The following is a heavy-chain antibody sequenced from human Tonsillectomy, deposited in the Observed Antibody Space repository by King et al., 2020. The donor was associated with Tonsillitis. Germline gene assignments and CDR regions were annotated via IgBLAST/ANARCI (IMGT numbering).Heavy chain of an antibody. CDR3: ARGKGWLVHFDS. CDR2: IYYTGIT. Sequence: QLQESGPGLVKPSETLSLTCTVSGGSISTDHWSWVRPPPGKGLEWIGYIYYTGITNYNPSLKSRVTISVDTPKNQFSLKVNSATAADTAVYYCARGKGWLVHFDSWGQGTLVTVSS. D-gene: IGHD6-19*01. J-gene: IGHJ4*02. CDR1: GGSISTDH. V-gene: IGHV4-59*01.